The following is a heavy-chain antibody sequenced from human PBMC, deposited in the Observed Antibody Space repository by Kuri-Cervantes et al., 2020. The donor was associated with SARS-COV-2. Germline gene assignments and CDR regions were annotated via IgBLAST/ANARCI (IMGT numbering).Heavy chain of an antibody. V-gene: IGHV3-30-3*01. CDR3: AKDQGGPVGATPDY. CDR2: ISYDGSNK. D-gene: IGHD1-26*01. CDR1: GFTFGSYA. Sequence: GGSLRLSCAASGFTFGSYAMHWVRQAPGKGLEWVAVISYDGSNKYYADSVKGRFTISRDNSKNTLYLQMNSLRAEDTAVYYCAKDQGGPVGATPDYWGQGTLVTVSS. J-gene: IGHJ4*02.